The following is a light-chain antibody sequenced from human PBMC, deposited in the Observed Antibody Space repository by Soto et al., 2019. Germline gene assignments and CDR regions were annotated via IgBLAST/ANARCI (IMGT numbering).Light chain of an antibody. CDR1: QSVSSN. V-gene: IGKV3-15*01. CDR2: GTS. Sequence: EIVMTQSPATLSVSPGERATLSCRASQSVSSNLAWYQQKPGQSPRLLIYGTSTRATGIPARFSGSGSGTEFTLTISSLKSQDFDVYYCHQYNFWPTFGQGTKVDIK. J-gene: IGKJ1*01. CDR3: HQYNFWPT.